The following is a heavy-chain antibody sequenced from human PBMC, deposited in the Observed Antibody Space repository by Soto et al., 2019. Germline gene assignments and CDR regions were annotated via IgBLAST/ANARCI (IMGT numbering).Heavy chain of an antibody. CDR3: ARDQGTRYDFWNGSYGMDV. V-gene: IGHV4-59*01. D-gene: IGHD3-3*01. CDR2: IYYSGST. J-gene: IGHJ6*02. CDR1: GGSISSYY. Sequence: ASETLSLTCTVSGGSISSYYWSWIRQPPGKGLEWIGYIYYSGSTNYNPSLKSRVTISVDTSKNQFSLKLCSVTAADTAVYYCARDQGTRYDFWNGSYGMDVWGQGTTVTVSS.